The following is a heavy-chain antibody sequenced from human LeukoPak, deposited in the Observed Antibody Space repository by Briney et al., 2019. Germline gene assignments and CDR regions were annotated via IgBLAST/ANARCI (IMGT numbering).Heavy chain of an antibody. Sequence: GGSLRLSCAASGFTFSSYAMSWVRQAPGKGLEWVSVISGSGDSTYYADSVKGRFTIFRDNSKNTLYLQMNSLRAEDTAVYFCARDDSDIVATTKAFDFWGQGTLVTVSS. CDR2: ISGSGDST. J-gene: IGHJ4*02. V-gene: IGHV3-23*01. CDR1: GFTFSSYA. D-gene: IGHD5-12*01. CDR3: ARDDSDIVATTKAFDF.